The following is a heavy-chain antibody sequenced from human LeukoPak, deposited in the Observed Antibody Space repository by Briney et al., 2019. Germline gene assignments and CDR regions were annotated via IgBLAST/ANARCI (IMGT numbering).Heavy chain of an antibody. J-gene: IGHJ4*02. CDR1: GYTFSSYY. V-gene: IGHV1-46*01. CDR3: AKDRNAMATSDADY. Sequence: GASVKVSCKASGYTFSSYYMHWVRRAPGQGLEWMGIIDPSGGSTSYAPESQGRVTMSRDASTSTVYMEVSSLRSEDTAIYYCAKDRNAMATSDADYWGQGTLVTVSS. CDR2: IDPSGGST. D-gene: IGHD5-24*01.